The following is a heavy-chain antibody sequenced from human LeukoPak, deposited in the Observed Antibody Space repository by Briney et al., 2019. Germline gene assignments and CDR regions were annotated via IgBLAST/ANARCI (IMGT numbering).Heavy chain of an antibody. D-gene: IGHD2-2*01. V-gene: IGHV3-66*01. CDR3: ARATSAGYYYYGMDV. Sequence: GGSLRLSCAASGFTVSSNYMSWVRQAPGKGLEWVSVIYSGGSTYYADSVKGRFTISRDNSKNTLYLQMNSLRAEDTAVYYCARATSAGYYYYGMDVWAKGPRSPSP. J-gene: IGHJ6*02. CDR2: IYSGGST. CDR1: GFTVSSNY.